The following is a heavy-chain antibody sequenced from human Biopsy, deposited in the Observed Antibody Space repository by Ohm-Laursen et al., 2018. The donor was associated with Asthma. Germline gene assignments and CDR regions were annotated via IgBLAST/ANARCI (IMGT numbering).Heavy chain of an antibody. Sequence: SLRLSCSASGFTFSGSWMIWVRQALGKRLQWLAFIKPDGSQTYYADSVEGRFSISRDNSKNSLYLQMSSLRGEDTAIYYCATLSWYASQYWGQGTLVTVSS. V-gene: IGHV3-7*01. CDR1: GFTFSGSW. D-gene: IGHD2-2*01. CDR2: IKPDGSQT. J-gene: IGHJ4*02. CDR3: ATLSWYASQY.